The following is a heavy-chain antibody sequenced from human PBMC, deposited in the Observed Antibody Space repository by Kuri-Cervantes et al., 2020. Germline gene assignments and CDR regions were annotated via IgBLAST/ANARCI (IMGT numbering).Heavy chain of an antibody. Sequence: ESLKISCAVYGGSFSGYYWSWIRQPPGKGLEWIGYIYYSGSTNYNPSLKSRVTISVDTSKNQFSLKLSSVTAADTAVYYCATRAYPDYYMDVWGKGTTVTVSS. CDR3: ATRAYPDYYMDV. CDR2: IYYSGST. CDR1: GGSFSGYY. V-gene: IGHV4-59*01. J-gene: IGHJ6*03. D-gene: IGHD1-1*01.